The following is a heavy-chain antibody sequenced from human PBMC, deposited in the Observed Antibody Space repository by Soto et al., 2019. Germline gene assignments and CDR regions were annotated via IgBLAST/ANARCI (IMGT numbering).Heavy chain of an antibody. CDR2: IYHTGTT. CDR1: GGSIISIYH. Sequence: SETLSLTCAVSGGSIISIYHWAWIRRPPGRGLEWIASIYHTGTTYYTPSLKSRVTISVDTSKNQFSLRLSSVTAADSAVYFCERTDNVGYYQHFGQGNLVTVSS. J-gene: IGHJ1*01. V-gene: IGHV4-38-2*01. D-gene: IGHD3-3*01. CDR3: ERTDNVGYYQH.